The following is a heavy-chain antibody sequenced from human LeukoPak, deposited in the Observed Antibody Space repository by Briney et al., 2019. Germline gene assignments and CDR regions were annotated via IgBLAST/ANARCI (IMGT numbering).Heavy chain of an antibody. CDR1: GFTLSSYW. Sequence: GGSLRLSCAASGFTLSSYWMSWVRQAPGKGLEWVANIKQDGSEKYYVDSVKGRFTISRDNAKNSLYLQMNSLRAEDTAVYYCARDHPDPGDYWGQGTLVTVSS. CDR3: ARDHPDPGDY. CDR2: IKQDGSEK. V-gene: IGHV3-7*01. J-gene: IGHJ4*02.